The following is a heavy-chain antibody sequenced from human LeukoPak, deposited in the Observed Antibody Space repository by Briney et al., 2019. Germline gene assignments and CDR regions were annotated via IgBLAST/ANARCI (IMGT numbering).Heavy chain of an antibody. CDR3: ARRSYYFDY. V-gene: IGHV4-34*01. J-gene: IGHJ4*02. CDR2: INHSGST. CDR1: GGSFSGYY. Sequence: PSETLSLTCAVYGGSFSGYYWSWIRQPPGKGLEWIGEINHSGSTNYNPSLKSRVTISVDTSKNQFSLKLSSVTAADTAVYYCARRSYYFDYWGQGTLVTASS.